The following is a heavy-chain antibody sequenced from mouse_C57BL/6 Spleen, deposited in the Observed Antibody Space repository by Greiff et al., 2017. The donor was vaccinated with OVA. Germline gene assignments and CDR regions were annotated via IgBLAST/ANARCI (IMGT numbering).Heavy chain of an antibody. V-gene: IGHV1-80*01. CDR2: IYPGDGDT. CDR3: AKSAYDYESYYAMDY. CDR1: GYAFSSYW. J-gene: IGHJ4*01. Sequence: QVQLQQSGAELVKPGASVKISCKASGYAFSSYWMNWVKQRPGQGLEWIGQIYPGDGDTNYNGKFKGKATLTADKSSSTAYMQLSSLTSEDSAVYVCAKSAYDYESYYAMDYWGQGTSVTVSS. D-gene: IGHD2-4*01.